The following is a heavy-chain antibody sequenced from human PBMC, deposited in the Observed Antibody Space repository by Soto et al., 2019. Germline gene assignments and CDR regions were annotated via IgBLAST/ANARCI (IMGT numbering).Heavy chain of an antibody. V-gene: IGHV3-23*01. J-gene: IGHJ4*02. CDR1: GFKFSNYA. CDR2: ISATGGGT. D-gene: IGHD3-16*01. Sequence: GGALRPSCAASGFKFSNYAMSRGRQAPGEGLEWVSLISATGGGTYYADSVKGRFTISRDNSHNTLYLQVHSLTAEDTAVYYCAKDRRAGGNSAFYFDFWGQGAQVTVSS. CDR3: AKDRRAGGNSAFYFDF.